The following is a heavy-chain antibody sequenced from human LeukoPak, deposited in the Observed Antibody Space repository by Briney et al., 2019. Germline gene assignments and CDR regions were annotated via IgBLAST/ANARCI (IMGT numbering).Heavy chain of an antibody. CDR2: IIPIFGTA. V-gene: IGHV1-69*05. J-gene: IGHJ4*02. D-gene: IGHD1-7*01. Sequence: SVKVSCKASGGTFSSYAISWVRQAPGQGLEWMGRIIPIFGTANYAQKFQGRVTITTDESTSTVYMELSSLRSEDTAVYYCARVFPPVTGTLPDYWDQGTLVTVSS. CDR1: GGTFSSYA. CDR3: ARVFPPVTGTLPDY.